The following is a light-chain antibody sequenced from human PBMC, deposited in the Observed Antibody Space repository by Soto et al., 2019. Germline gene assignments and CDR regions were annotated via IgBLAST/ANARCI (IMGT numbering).Light chain of an antibody. CDR1: SGDVGGYNF. CDR3: CSYGGTYNVF. V-gene: IGLV2-11*01. J-gene: IGLJ2*01. CDR2: DVS. Sequence: QSALTQPRSVSGSPGQSVTISCTGTSGDVGGYNFVSWYQQHPGKAPTLMIFDVSQRPSGVPDRFSGSKSGNTASLTISGLQADDEADYYCCSYGGTYNVFFGGGTQLTVL.